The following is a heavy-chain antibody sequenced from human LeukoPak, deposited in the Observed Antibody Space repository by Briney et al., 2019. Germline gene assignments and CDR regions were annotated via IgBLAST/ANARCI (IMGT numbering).Heavy chain of an antibody. CDR3: ARDLHSSGWSPTFDY. J-gene: IGHJ4*02. CDR2: IYYCGNT. CDR1: GVSISSSNSY. V-gene: IGHV4-39*02. Sequence: PSETLSLTCTVSGVSISSSNSYWGWIRQPPGKGLEWIGSIYYCGNTYYNASLKSQVSISIDTSKNRFSLKLTSVTAADTAVYYCARDLHSSGWSPTFDYWGQGTLVTVSS. D-gene: IGHD6-19*01.